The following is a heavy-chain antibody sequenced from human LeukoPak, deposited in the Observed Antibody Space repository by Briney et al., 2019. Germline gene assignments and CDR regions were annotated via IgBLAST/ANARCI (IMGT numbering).Heavy chain of an antibody. CDR1: GGSFSGYY. V-gene: IGHV4-34*01. Sequence: PSETLSLTCAVYGGSFSGYYWSWIRQPPGKGLEWIGEINHSGSTNYNPSLKSRVTISVDTSKNQFSLKLSSVIAADTAVYYCARGMGITDYWGQGTLVTVSS. CDR3: ARGMGITDY. J-gene: IGHJ4*02. D-gene: IGHD6-13*01. CDR2: INHSGST.